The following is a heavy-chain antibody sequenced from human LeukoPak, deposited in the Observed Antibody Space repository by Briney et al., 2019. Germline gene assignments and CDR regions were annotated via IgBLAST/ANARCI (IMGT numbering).Heavy chain of an antibody. CDR2: IYYSGSS. CDR1: GDSISSDY. J-gene: IGHJ4*02. V-gene: IGHV4-59*01. Sequence: SETLSLTCTVSGDSISSDYWSWIRQPPGKGLEWIGYIYYSGSSDYNPSLKSRVSISVDTSKNQLSLKLSSVTAADTAVYYCARAHTNNWHVDYWGQGTLVTVSS. CDR3: ARAHTNNWHVDY. D-gene: IGHD1-1*01.